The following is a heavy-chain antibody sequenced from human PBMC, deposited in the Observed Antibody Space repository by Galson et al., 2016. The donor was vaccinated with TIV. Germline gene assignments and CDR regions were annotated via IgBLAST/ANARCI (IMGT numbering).Heavy chain of an antibody. D-gene: IGHD2-15*01. Sequence: TLSLTCTVSGGSISSNGIFWSWIRQHPGKGLEWIGYIYHSGSTHYNPSLKSRVAMSVDTSKNQFSLTLTSVTAADTAVYYCARDQDSGAYFDYWGQGTLGTVSS. CDR2: IYHSGST. CDR1: GGSISSNGIF. V-gene: IGHV4-31*03. J-gene: IGHJ4*02. CDR3: ARDQDSGAYFDY.